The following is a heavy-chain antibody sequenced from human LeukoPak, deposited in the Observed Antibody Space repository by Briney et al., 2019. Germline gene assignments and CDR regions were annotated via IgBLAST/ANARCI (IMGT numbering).Heavy chain of an antibody. V-gene: IGHV3-30*02. CDR2: IRYDGSNK. CDR1: GFTFSSYG. CDR3: AKVFLWFGELLPFDY. D-gene: IGHD3-10*01. Sequence: GGSLRLSCAASGFTFSSYGMHWVRQAPGKGLELVAFIRYDGSNKYYADSVKGRFTISRDDSKNTLYLQMNSLRAEDTAVYYCAKVFLWFGELLPFDYWGQGTLVTVSS. J-gene: IGHJ4*02.